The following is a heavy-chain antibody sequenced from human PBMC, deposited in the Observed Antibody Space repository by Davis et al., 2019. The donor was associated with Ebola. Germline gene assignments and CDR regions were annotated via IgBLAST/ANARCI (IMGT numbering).Heavy chain of an antibody. CDR2: SNSEGSTT. D-gene: IGHD1-26*01. Sequence: GESLKISCAASGFTFSSYWMHWVRQAPGKGLVWVSRSNSEGSTTSYADSVKGRFTISRDNSKNTLYLQMNGLRVEDTAIYYCAKDTSNIWFDIWGQGTMVTVSS. J-gene: IGHJ3*02. CDR1: GFTFSSYW. V-gene: IGHV3-74*01. CDR3: AKDTSNIWFDI.